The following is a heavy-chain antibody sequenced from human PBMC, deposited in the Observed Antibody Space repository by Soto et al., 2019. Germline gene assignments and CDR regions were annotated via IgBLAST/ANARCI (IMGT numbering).Heavy chain of an antibody. J-gene: IGHJ4*02. CDR3: ARYCNSTSCQQDFDY. CDR1: GYTFTSYY. CDR2: INPSGGST. V-gene: IGHV1-46*03. Sequence: ASVKVSCKASGYTFTSYYMHWVRQAPGQGLEWMGIINPSGGSTSYAQKFQGRVTMTRDTSTSTVYMELSSLRSEDTAVYYCARYCNSTSCQQDFDYWGQGTLVTVSS. D-gene: IGHD2-2*01.